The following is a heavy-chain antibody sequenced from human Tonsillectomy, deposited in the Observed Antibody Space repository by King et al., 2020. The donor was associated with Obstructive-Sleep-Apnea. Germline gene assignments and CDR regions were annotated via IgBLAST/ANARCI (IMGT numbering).Heavy chain of an antibody. D-gene: IGHD3-22*01. CDR1: GFTFGDYA. Sequence: QLVESGGGLVQPGRSLRLSCTASGFTFGDYAMSWFRQAPGKGLEWVGFIRRKVYCGSTEYAECLKGRLTISRDDSKSIAYLQMTSLKTEDTAVYYCTRDLGYYDTSGYLGFYWGQGTLVTVSS. CDR3: TRDLGYYDTSGYLGFY. J-gene: IGHJ4*02. CDR2: IRRKVYCGST. V-gene: IGHV3-49*03.